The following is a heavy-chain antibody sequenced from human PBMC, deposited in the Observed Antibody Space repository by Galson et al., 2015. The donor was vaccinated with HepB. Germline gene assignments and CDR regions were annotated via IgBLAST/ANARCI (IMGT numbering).Heavy chain of an antibody. CDR2: ISGSGGST. CDR3: ARDTSSSWHRFDY. Sequence: SLRLSCAASGFTFSSYAMSWVRQAPGKGLEWVSAISGSGGSTYYADSVKGRFTISRDNSKNTLYLQMNSLRAEDTAVYYCARDTSSSWHRFDYWGQGTLVTVSS. D-gene: IGHD6-13*01. J-gene: IGHJ4*02. V-gene: IGHV3-23*01. CDR1: GFTFSSYA.